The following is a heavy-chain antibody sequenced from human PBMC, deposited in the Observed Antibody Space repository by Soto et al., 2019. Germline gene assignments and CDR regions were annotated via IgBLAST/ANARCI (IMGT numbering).Heavy chain of an antibody. D-gene: IGHD1-26*01. CDR3: ATRGIVGPIY. V-gene: IGHV4-4*02. CDR1: DGSINNGDW. CDR2: VYHNGNT. J-gene: IGHJ4*02. Sequence: QVQLQESGTGLVEPSGTLSLTCNVYDGSINNGDWCSWVRQPPGKGLEWIGEVYHNGNTNYNASLKSRVTVSVDKSRNHFSLRLTSVTPADTAVYYCATRGIVGPIYWGQGTLVTVSS.